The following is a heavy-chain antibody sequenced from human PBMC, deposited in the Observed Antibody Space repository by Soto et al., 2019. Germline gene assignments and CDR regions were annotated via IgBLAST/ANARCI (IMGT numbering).Heavy chain of an antibody. CDR2: ISYDGSNK. CDR1: GFTFSSYA. J-gene: IGHJ3*02. CDR3: ARERRDYYDSSGNDAFDI. Sequence: GGSLRLSCAASGFTFSSYAMHWVRQAPGKGLEWVAVISYDGSNKYYADSVKGRFTISRDNSKNTLYLQMNSLRAEDTAVYYCARERRDYYDSSGNDAFDIWGQGTMVTVSS. V-gene: IGHV3-30-3*01. D-gene: IGHD3-22*01.